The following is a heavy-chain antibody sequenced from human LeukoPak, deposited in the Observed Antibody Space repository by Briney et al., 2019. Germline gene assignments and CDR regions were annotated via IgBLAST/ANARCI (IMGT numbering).Heavy chain of an antibody. CDR3: AKSPGPSSSWNFPP. V-gene: IGHV3-66*01. CDR1: GFTVSGSY. CDR2: IYSDGST. D-gene: IGHD6-13*01. J-gene: IGHJ5*02. Sequence: GVSLRLSCAASGFTVSGSYINWVRQAPGKGLEWVSVIYSDGSTYYADSVKGRFTISRDNSKNTLYLQMNSLRAEDTAVYYCAKSPGPSSSWNFPPWGQGTLVTVSS.